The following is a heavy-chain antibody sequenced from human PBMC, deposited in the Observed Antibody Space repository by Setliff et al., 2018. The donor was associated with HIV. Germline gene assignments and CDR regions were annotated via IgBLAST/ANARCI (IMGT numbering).Heavy chain of an antibody. CDR2: VNHNGSI. V-gene: IGHV4-34*01. D-gene: IGHD2-21*02. CDR3: AISIVGVTSEMY. J-gene: IGHJ4*02. Sequence: TSETLSLTCTLNGVPLSDYYWNWIRQSPGKGLEWIVEVNHNGSINYNPSLKSRVTVSVDTSKTQYSLKMISVTAADTAMYYCAISIVGVTSEMYWAQGTLVTVSS. CDR1: GVPLSDYY.